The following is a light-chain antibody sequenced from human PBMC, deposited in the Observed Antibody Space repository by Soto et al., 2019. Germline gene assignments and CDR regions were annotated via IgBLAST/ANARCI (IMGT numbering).Light chain of an antibody. CDR2: GNS. CDR1: SSNIGAGYD. CDR3: QSYDSSLSGSV. Sequence: QSVLTQPRSASGAPGQRVTISCTGSSSNIGAGYDVHWYQQLPGTAPKLLIYGNSNRPSGVPDRFSGSKSGTSASLAITGLQAEDEADYYCQSYDSSLSGSVFGGGTKVTVL. J-gene: IGLJ3*02. V-gene: IGLV1-40*01.